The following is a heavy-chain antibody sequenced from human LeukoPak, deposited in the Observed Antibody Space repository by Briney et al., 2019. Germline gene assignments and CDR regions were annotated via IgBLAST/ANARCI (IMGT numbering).Heavy chain of an antibody. D-gene: IGHD6-13*01. CDR1: GGSISSYY. CDR2: IYYSGST. Sequence: SETLSLTCTVSGGSISSYYWSWIRQPPGKGLEWIGYIYYSGSTNYNPSLKSRVTISVDTSKNQFSLKLSSVTAADTAVYYCTRGGFSSWYSTYWGQGTLVTVSP. CDR3: TRGGFSSWYSTY. J-gene: IGHJ4*02. V-gene: IGHV4-59*01.